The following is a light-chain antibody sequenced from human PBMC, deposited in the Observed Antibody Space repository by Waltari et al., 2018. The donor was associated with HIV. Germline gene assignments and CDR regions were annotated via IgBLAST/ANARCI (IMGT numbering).Light chain of an antibody. Sequence: DIQMTQSPSSLSASIEDRVTITCRASQSINTYLNWYQQKPGKAPNLLIYVASNLQSGVPSRFSGSGSGTDLTLTTSSLQPEDFATYYCQQSHSAPLAFGQGTKVELK. J-gene: IGKJ1*01. CDR1: QSINTY. V-gene: IGKV1-39*01. CDR2: VAS. CDR3: QQSHSAPLA.